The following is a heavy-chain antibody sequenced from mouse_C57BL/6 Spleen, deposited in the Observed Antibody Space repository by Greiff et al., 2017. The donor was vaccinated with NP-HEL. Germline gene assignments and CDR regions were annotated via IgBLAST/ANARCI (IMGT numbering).Heavy chain of an antibody. CDR2: ISDGGSYT. D-gene: IGHD1-1*01. J-gene: IGHJ3*01. Sequence: EVKLVESGGGLVKPGGSLKLSCAASGFTFSSYAMSWVRQTPEKRLEWVATISDGGSYTYYPDNVKGRFTISRDNAKNNLYLQMSHLKSEDTAMYYCASDYYGSSSWFAYWGQGTLVTVSA. CDR3: ASDYYGSSSWFAY. CDR1: GFTFSSYA. V-gene: IGHV5-4*03.